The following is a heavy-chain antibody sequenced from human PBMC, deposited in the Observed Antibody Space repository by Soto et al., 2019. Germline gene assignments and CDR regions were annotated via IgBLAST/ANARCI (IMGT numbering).Heavy chain of an antibody. Sequence: SETLSLTCTVSGGSISRGGYYWSWIRQHPGKGLEWIGYIYYSGSTYYNPSLKSRVTISVDTSKNQFSLKLSSVTAADTAVYYCASGLELHKTDYWGRGTLVTVSS. D-gene: IGHD1-7*01. V-gene: IGHV4-31*03. CDR3: ASGLELHKTDY. J-gene: IGHJ4*02. CDR1: GGSISRGGYY. CDR2: IYYSGST.